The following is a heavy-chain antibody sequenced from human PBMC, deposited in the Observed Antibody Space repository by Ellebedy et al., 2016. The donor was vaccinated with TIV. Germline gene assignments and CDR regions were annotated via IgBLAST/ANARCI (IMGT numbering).Heavy chain of an antibody. CDR1: GFTFSSYA. V-gene: IGHV3-23*01. Sequence: GESLKISXAASGFTFSSYAMSWVRQAPGKGLEWVSAIRGSGVSTCYADSVKGRFTISRDNSKNTLYLQMNSLRAEDTAVYYCAKDPGYCSSTSCYRYFQHWGQGTLVTASS. CDR2: IRGSGVST. D-gene: IGHD2-2*02. CDR3: AKDPGYCSSTSCYRYFQH. J-gene: IGHJ1*01.